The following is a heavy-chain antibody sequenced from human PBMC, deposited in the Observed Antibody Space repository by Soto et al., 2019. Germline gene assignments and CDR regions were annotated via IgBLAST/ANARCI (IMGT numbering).Heavy chain of an antibody. V-gene: IGHV1-46*01. D-gene: IGHD3-3*01. CDR2: INPSGGST. J-gene: IGHJ3*02. CDR3: ARATYDFWSGYLDAFDI. CDR1: GYTFTSYY. Sequence: ASVKVSCKASGYTFTSYYMHWVRQAPGQGLEWMGIINPSGGSTSYAQKFQGRVTMTRDTSTSTVYMELSSVTAADTAVYYCARATYDFWSGYLDAFDIWGQGTMVTVSS.